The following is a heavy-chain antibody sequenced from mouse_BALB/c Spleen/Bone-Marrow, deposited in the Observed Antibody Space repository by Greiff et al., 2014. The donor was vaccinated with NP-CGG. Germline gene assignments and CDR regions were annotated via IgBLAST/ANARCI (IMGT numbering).Heavy chain of an antibody. Sequence: VQLKESGAELVKPGASVKLSCTASGFNIKDTYMHWVKQRPEQGLEWIGRIDPANGNTKYDPKFQGKATITADTSSNTAYLQLSSLTSEDTAVYYCARGYGNYDFDYWGQGTTLTVSS. CDR3: ARGYGNYDFDY. CDR1: GFNIKDTY. J-gene: IGHJ2*01. V-gene: IGHV14-3*02. CDR2: IDPANGNT. D-gene: IGHD2-10*02.